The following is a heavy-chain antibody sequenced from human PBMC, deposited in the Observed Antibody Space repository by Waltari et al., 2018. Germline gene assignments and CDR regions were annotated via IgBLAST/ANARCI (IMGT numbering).Heavy chain of an antibody. J-gene: IGHJ4*02. CDR3: ARGGAAEENDY. Sequence: EAQLLESGGGLVQPGGSLRLSCAASGFTFSNFGMSWVRQAPGKGLEWVSGFRGTGGSTSYADSVKGRFTISRDNAKHSLYLQMNSLRAEDMAVYYCARGGAAEENDYWGQGTLVTVSS. CDR1: GFTFSNFG. CDR2: FRGTGGST. V-gene: IGHV3-23*01. D-gene: IGHD6-13*01.